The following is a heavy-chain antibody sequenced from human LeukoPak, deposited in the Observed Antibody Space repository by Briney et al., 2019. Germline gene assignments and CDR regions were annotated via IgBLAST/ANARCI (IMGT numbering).Heavy chain of an antibody. CDR1: GGSISSYY. V-gene: IGHV4-4*07. CDR3: AGAVGFPTPYYYGMDV. Sequence: PSETLSLTCTVSGGSISSYYWSWIRQPAGKGLEWIGRIYTSGSTNYNPSLKSRVTMSVDTSKNQFSLKLSSVTAADTAVYYCAGAVGFPTPYYYGMDVWGQGTTVTVSS. J-gene: IGHJ6*02. CDR2: IYTSGST. D-gene: IGHD1-26*01.